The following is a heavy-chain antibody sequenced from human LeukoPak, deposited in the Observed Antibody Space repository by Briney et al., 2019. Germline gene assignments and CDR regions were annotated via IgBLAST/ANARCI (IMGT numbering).Heavy chain of an antibody. V-gene: IGHV5-51*01. D-gene: IGHD3-22*01. CDR2: IHPADSDT. Sequence: GESLKISCRGSGYSFTSYWIGWVRQMPGKGLEWMGIIHPADSDTRYSPSFQGQVTISADKSISTAYLQWSSLKASDTAMYYCARPRDSSGSDAFDIWGQGTMVTVSS. J-gene: IGHJ3*02. CDR1: GYSFTSYW. CDR3: ARPRDSSGSDAFDI.